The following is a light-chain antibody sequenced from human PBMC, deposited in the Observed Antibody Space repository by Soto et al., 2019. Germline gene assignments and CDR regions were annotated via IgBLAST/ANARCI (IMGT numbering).Light chain of an antibody. J-gene: IGKJ1*01. V-gene: IGKV1-27*01. Sequence: KSPSSLPSPVGDGATITCRAGRGIRINLAWYQQNPGKVPKLLIYAASTLQSGVPSRFSGSGSGTDFTLTISSLQPEDGATNYCQKYNSAPWTFGQGTKVEIK. CDR2: AAS. CDR3: QKYNSAPWT. CDR1: RGIRIN.